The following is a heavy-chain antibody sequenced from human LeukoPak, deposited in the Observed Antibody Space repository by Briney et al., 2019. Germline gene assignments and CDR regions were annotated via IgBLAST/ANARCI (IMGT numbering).Heavy chain of an antibody. CDR2: INPSGGST. CDR1: GYTFTSYY. CDR3: ARVFRSTDAFDI. D-gene: IGHD6-13*01. J-gene: IGHJ3*02. Sequence: ASVKVSCKASGYTFTSYYMHWVRQAPGQGLEWMGIINPSGGSTSYAQKLQGRVTMTTDTSTSTAYMELRSLRSDDTAVYYCARVFRSTDAFDIWGQGTMVTVSS. V-gene: IGHV1-46*01.